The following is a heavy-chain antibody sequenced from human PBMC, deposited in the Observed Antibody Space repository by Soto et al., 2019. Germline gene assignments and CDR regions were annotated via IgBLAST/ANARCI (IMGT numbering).Heavy chain of an antibody. CDR2: IYYSGSI. J-gene: IGHJ4*02. D-gene: IGHD6-13*01. V-gene: IGHV4-39*01. CDR1: GASISSSSYY. CDR3: ARIADPFDY. Sequence: PSETPSLTCTVSGASISSSSYYWGWIRQPPGKGLEWIGSIYYSGSIYYNPSLKSRVTISVDTSKNQFSLKLSSVTAADTAVYYCARIADPFDYWGQGTLVTVSS.